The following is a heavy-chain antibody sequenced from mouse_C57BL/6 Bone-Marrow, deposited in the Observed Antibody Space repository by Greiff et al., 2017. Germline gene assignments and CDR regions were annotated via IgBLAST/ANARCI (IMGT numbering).Heavy chain of an antibody. CDR3: ARHYYGSSYEAMDD. Sequence: EVQLQESGGDLVKPGGSLKLSCAASGFTFSSYGMSWVRQTPDKRLEWVATISSGGSYTYYPDSVKGRFTISRDNAKNTLYLQMSSLKSEDTAMYYCARHYYGSSYEAMDDWGQGTSVTVSS. J-gene: IGHJ4*01. CDR2: ISSGGSYT. D-gene: IGHD1-1*01. CDR1: GFTFSSYG. V-gene: IGHV5-6*01.